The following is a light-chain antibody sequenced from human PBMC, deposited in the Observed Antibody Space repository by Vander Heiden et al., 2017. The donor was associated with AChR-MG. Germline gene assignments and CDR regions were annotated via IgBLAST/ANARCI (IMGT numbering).Light chain of an antibody. CDR3: QQYYSYPFT. V-gene: IGKV1-8*01. CDR2: AAS. CDR1: QGSSSY. Sequence: AIRMTQSPSSLPASTGDRVTITCRASQGSSSYLAWYQQKPGKAPKLLFYAASTLQSGVPSRFSGSGSGTDFTLTISCLQSEDVATYCCQQYYSYPFTFGPGTKVDIK. J-gene: IGKJ3*01.